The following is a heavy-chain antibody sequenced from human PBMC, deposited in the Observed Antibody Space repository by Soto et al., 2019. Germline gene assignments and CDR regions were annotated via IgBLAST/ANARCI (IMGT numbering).Heavy chain of an antibody. D-gene: IGHD1-26*01. V-gene: IGHV3-74*01. CDR3: ARGDRGAFDL. J-gene: IGHJ3*01. CDR1: GFTFSNYW. Sequence: EVQLLESGGGLVQPGESLRLSCAASGFTFSNYWMHWVRQAPGMGLVWVSRIHSDGSSTTYADSVKGRFTISRDNARNTLYLQMHSLRAEDTAVYYCARGDRGAFDLWGQGTVLTVSS. CDR2: IHSDGSST.